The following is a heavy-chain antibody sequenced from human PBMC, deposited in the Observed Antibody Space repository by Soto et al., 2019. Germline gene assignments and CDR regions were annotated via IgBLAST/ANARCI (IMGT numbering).Heavy chain of an antibody. CDR3: ARRERPRHRGKRVWFDP. CDR1: GGSFSGYY. CDR2: INHSGST. V-gene: IGHV4-34*01. Sequence: QVQLQQWGAGLLKPSETLSLTCAVYGGSFSGYYWSWIHQPPGKGLEWIGEINHSGSTNYNPSLKSRVTISVDTSKNQFSLKLSSVTAADTAVYYYARRERPRHRGKRVWFDPWGQGTLVTVSS. D-gene: IGHD1-26*01. J-gene: IGHJ5*02.